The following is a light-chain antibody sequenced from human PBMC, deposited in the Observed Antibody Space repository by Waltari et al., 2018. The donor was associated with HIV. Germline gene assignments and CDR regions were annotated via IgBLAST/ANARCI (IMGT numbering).Light chain of an antibody. CDR3: NSYATGSAWV. V-gene: IGLV2-23*02. J-gene: IGLJ3*02. CDR2: EVT. CDR1: SSDVGSYNL. Sequence: QSALTQPASVSGSPGQSITIPCTGTSSDVGSYNLVSWYQQHPGKAPKRMIYEVTKRPSGVSNRFSGSKSGNTASLTISGLQAEDEADYYCNSYATGSAWVFGGGTKLTVL.